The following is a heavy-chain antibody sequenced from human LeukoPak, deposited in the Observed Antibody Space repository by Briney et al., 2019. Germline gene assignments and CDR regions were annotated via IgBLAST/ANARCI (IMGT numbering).Heavy chain of an antibody. CDR2: MYYSGTT. D-gene: IGHD1-26*01. CDR1: GGSLSGYY. CDR3: ASYRVGGSLGD. V-gene: IGHV4-59*01. J-gene: IGHJ4*02. Sequence: SETLSLTCTVSGGSLSGYYWSWIRHPPGKGLEWIGNMYYSGTTNYNPSLKSRVTMSIDTSKNQFSLKLSSVTAADTAVYYCASYRVGGSLGDWGQGTLVTVSS.